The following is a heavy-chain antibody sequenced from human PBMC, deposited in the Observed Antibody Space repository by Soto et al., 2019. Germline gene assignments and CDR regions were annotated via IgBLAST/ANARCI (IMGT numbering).Heavy chain of an antibody. V-gene: IGHV3-30*03. J-gene: IGHJ4*02. Sequence: GGSLRLSCAASGFTFSSYGMHWVRQAPGKGLEWVAVISYDGSNKYYADSVKGRFTISRDNSKNTLYLQMNSLRAEDTAVYYCARDNVRSTYYYGSGFLWGQGTLVTVSS. CDR1: GFTFSSYG. CDR2: ISYDGSNK. CDR3: ARDNVRSTYYYGSGFL. D-gene: IGHD3-10*01.